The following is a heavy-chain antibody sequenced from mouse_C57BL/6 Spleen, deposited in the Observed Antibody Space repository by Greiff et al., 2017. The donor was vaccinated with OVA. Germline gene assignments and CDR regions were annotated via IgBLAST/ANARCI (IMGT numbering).Heavy chain of an antibody. CDR2: IWSSGST. CDR3: DSTMVTSTWFAY. Sequence: QVHVKQSGPGLVQPSQSLSITCTVSGFSLTSYGVHWVRQSPGKGLEWLGVIWSSGSTDYNAAFISRLSISKDNSKSHVFFKMNSLQADDTAIYYCDSTMVTSTWFAYWGQGTLVTVSA. D-gene: IGHD2-2*01. J-gene: IGHJ3*01. V-gene: IGHV2-2*01. CDR1: GFSLTSYG.